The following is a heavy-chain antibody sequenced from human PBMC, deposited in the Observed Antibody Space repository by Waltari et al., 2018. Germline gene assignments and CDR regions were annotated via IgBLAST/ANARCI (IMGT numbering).Heavy chain of an antibody. J-gene: IGHJ4*02. CDR3: ASGAGVDY. Sequence: EVQLVESGGAVVRPGGSLRLSCAASGFTFGDFAMTWVRQVPGKGLDWVAGINWNGASIGYADSVKGRFTISRDNAKNSLYLQMNSLRVEDTAVYYCASGAGVDYWGQGTLVTVSS. CDR1: GFTFGDFA. D-gene: IGHD6-19*01. CDR2: INWNGASI. V-gene: IGHV3-20*04.